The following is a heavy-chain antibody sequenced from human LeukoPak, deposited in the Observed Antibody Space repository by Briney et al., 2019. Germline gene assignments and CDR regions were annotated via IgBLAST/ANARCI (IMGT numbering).Heavy chain of an antibody. D-gene: IGHD3-10*01. CDR3: ARASGYYYPMDV. Sequence: PGGSLGLSCVASGFTVSSNYMSWVRQAPGKGLEWVSVIYSDGTTYYADSVRGRFTISRDNSKNTLCLQMKSLRAEDTAVYYCARASGYYYPMDVWGQGTTVTVSS. V-gene: IGHV3-53*01. J-gene: IGHJ6*02. CDR2: IYSDGTT. CDR1: GFTVSSNY.